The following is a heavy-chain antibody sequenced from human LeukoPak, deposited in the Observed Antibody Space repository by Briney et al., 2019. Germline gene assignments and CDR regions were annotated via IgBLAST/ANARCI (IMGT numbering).Heavy chain of an antibody. D-gene: IGHD3-9*01. CDR1: GFTFSSYA. Sequence: GGSLRLSCAASGFTFSSYAMHWVRQAPGKGLEWVAVISYDGSNKYYADSVKGRFTISRDNSKNTLYLQMNSLRAEDTAVYYCAGELLVGDILTGYYNPAGYWGQGTLVTVSS. CDR2: ISYDGSNK. CDR3: AGELLVGDILTGYYNPAGY. V-gene: IGHV3-30*04. J-gene: IGHJ4*02.